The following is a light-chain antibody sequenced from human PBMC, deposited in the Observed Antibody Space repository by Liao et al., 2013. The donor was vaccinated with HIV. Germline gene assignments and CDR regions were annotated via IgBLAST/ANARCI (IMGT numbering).Light chain of an antibody. Sequence: SYELTQPHSVSVATAQMARITCGGNNIGSKAVQWYQQKPGQDPVLVIYSDSNRPSGIPERFSGSSSGTTVTLTISGVQAEDEADYYCQSADSSATYPVFGGGTKLTVL. J-gene: IGLJ3*02. CDR3: QSADSSATYPV. CDR1: NIGSKA. CDR2: SDS. V-gene: IGLV3-12*02.